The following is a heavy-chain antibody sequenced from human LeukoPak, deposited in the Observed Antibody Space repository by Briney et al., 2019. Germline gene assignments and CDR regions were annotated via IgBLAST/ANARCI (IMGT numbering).Heavy chain of an antibody. CDR3: ARDYYDSSGYYQRAFDY. Sequence: ASVKVSCKASGYTFTGYYMHWVRQAPGQGLEWMGWINPNSGGTNYAQKFQGRDTMTRDTSISTAYMELSRLRSDDTAVYYCARDYYDSSGYYQRAFDYWGQGTLVTVSS. D-gene: IGHD3-22*01. V-gene: IGHV1-2*02. CDR1: GYTFTGYY. J-gene: IGHJ4*02. CDR2: INPNSGGT.